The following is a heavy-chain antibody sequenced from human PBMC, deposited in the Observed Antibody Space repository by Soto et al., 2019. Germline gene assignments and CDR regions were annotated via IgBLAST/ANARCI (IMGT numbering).Heavy chain of an antibody. J-gene: IGHJ6*03. Sequence: GGSLRLSCAASGFTFSSYAMSWVRQAPGKGLEWVSAISGSGGSTYYADSVKGRFTISRDNSKNTLYLQMNSLRAEDMAVYYCAKTDCSGGSCYSPAHMDVWGKGTTVTVSS. CDR2: ISGSGGST. V-gene: IGHV3-23*01. D-gene: IGHD2-15*01. CDR1: GFTFSSYA. CDR3: AKTDCSGGSCYSPAHMDV.